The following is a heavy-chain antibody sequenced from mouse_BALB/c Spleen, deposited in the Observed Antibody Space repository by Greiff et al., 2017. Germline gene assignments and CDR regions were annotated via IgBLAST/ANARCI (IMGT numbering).Heavy chain of an antibody. Sequence: EVQLVESGGGLVQPGGSLKLSCAASGFTFSSYGMSWVRQTPDKRLELVATINSNGGSTYYPDSVKGRFTISRDNAKNTLYLQMSSLKSEDTAMYYCARGGYYGSSYDWYFDVWGAGTTVTVAS. CDR3: ARGGYYGSSYDWYFDV. CDR2: INSNGGST. V-gene: IGHV5-6-3*01. CDR1: GFTFSSYG. J-gene: IGHJ1*01. D-gene: IGHD1-1*01.